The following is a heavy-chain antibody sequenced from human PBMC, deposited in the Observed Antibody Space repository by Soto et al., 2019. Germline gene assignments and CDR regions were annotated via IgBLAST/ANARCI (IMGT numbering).Heavy chain of an antibody. V-gene: IGHV1-69*12. Sequence: QVQLVQSGAEVKKPGSSVKVSCKASGGTFSSYAISWVRQAPGQGLEWMGGIIPIFGTANYAQKFQGRVTITADESTSTAYRELSSLRAEETAVYYCARHPNVQRRGDDYYFDYWGQGTLVTVSS. CDR2: IIPIFGTA. J-gene: IGHJ4*02. D-gene: IGHD4-17*01. CDR1: GGTFSSYA. CDR3: ARHPNVQRRGDDYYFDY.